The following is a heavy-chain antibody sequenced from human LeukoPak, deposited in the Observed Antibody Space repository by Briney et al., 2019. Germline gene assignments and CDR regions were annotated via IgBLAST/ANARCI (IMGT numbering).Heavy chain of an antibody. Sequence: SETVSLTCTVSGGSISSYYWSWIRQPPGKGLEWIGYIYYSGTTNYNPSLKSRVTIPVDTSKNQFSLKLSSVTAADTAVYYCARDNTLGYCSSTSCPHPGGAFDIWGQGTMVTVSS. CDR3: ARDNTLGYCSSTSCPHPGGAFDI. CDR2: IYYSGTT. D-gene: IGHD2-2*01. V-gene: IGHV4-59*01. J-gene: IGHJ3*02. CDR1: GGSISSYY.